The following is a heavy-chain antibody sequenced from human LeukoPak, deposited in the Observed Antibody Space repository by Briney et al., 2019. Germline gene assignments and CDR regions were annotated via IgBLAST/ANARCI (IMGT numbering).Heavy chain of an antibody. V-gene: IGHV3-53*01. D-gene: IGHD1-26*01. Sequence: GGSLRLSCAASGFNVSNNYMSWVRQAPGKGLEWVSLIYSSGSTDYADSVKGRFTISRDNSENTLYLQMNSLRDEDTAVYYCARGGDIVGTSRSAFDIWGQGTMVTVSS. J-gene: IGHJ3*02. CDR3: ARGGDIVGTSRSAFDI. CDR2: IYSSGST. CDR1: GFNVSNNY.